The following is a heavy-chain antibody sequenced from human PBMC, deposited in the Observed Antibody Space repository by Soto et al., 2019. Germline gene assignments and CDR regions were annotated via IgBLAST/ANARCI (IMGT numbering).Heavy chain of an antibody. D-gene: IGHD3-10*01. V-gene: IGHV3-7*01. CDR1: GFTFSNYW. CDR3: ARDLSDYGSGSYYGPSHFDY. Sequence: GGSLRLSCAASGFTFSNYWMAWVRQAPGKGLEWVANIKQDGSEKYYVDSVKGRFTISRDNSKNTLYLQMNSLRAEDTAVYYCARDLSDYGSGSYYGPSHFDYWGQGTLVTVSS. J-gene: IGHJ4*02. CDR2: IKQDGSEK.